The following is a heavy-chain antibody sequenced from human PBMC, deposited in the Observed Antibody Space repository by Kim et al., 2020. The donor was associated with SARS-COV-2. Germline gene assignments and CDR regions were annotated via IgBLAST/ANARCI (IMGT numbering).Heavy chain of an antibody. V-gene: IGHV3-64D*09. CDR3: VRGGYDSAYQEYYYYYYGMDV. J-gene: IGHJ6*02. D-gene: IGHD5-12*01. Sequence: GGSLRLSCSASGFTFSSYAMHWVRQAPGKGLEYVSAISSNGGSTYYADSVKGRLTISRDNSKNTLYLQMSNLRAEDTAVYYCVRGGYDSAYQEYYYYYYGMDVWGQGTTVTVSS. CDR2: ISSNGGST. CDR1: GFTFSSYA.